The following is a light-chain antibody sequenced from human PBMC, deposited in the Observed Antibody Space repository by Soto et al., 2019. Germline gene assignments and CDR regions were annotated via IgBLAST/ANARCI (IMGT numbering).Light chain of an antibody. Sequence: QSALTQPPSASGSPGQSVTISCTGTSSDVGGYNYVSWYQRHPGKAPKLVMYEVIKRPSDVPDRFSGSKFGNTASLTVSGLQAEDEADYYCAAWDDSLSGPVFGGGTKVTVL. CDR2: EVI. CDR3: AAWDDSLSGPV. V-gene: IGLV2-8*01. J-gene: IGLJ3*02. CDR1: SSDVGGYNY.